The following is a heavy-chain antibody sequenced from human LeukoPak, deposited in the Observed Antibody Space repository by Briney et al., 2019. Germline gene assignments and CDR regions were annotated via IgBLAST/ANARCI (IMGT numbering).Heavy chain of an antibody. CDR1: GFTVSSNY. D-gene: IGHD2-15*01. Sequence: PGRSLRLSCAASGFTVSSNYMTWVRQAPGKGLEWVSVIYSGGSTYYADSVKGRFTISRDNSKNTLYLQMNSLRAEDTAVYYCARAYSGGSWRLIWGQGTMVTVSS. CDR3: ARAYSGGSWRLI. V-gene: IGHV3-66*01. CDR2: IYSGGST. J-gene: IGHJ3*02.